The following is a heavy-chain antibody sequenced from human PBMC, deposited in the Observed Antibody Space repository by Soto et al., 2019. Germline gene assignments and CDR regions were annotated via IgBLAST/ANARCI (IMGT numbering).Heavy chain of an antibody. D-gene: IGHD3-16*02. CDR1: GYIFAGYY. J-gene: IGHJ4*02. V-gene: IGHV1-2*02. Sequence: QVQLVQSGAEVKMPGASVKVSCKASGYIFAGYYMAWVRQAPGQGLEWMGWINPNGGATDYPPQFQERVTMTRDMSITTAYMDLTRLTSDDTAVYYCARVRYDDYVWGSYGLAHWGQGTLITVTS. CDR2: INPNGGAT. CDR3: ARVRYDDYVWGSYGLAH.